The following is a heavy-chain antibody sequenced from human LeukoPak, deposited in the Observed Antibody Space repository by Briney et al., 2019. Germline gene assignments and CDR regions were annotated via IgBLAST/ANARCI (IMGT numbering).Heavy chain of an antibody. CDR1: GFTFSSYS. V-gene: IGHV3-21*01. CDR2: ISSSSSYI. D-gene: IGHD1-26*01. CDR3: ARHVGRLLRLSYYGMDV. Sequence: GGSLRLSCAASGFTFSSYSMNWVRQAPGKGLEWVSSISSSSSYIYYADSVKGRFTISRDNAKNSLYLQMNSLRAEDTAVYYCARHVGRLLRLSYYGMDVWGQGTTVTVSS. J-gene: IGHJ6*02.